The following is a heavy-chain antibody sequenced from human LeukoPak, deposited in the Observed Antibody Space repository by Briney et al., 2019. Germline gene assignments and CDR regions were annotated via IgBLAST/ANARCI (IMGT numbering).Heavy chain of an antibody. Sequence: GGSLRLSCEASGFTFSSSAMSWVRQAPGKGLEWVSAISNNGGYQYYADSVQGRFTISRDNSKSTLCLQMNSLRAEDTAVYYCAKQLGYCSDGSCYFPYWGQGTLVTVSS. V-gene: IGHV3-23*01. J-gene: IGHJ4*02. CDR1: GFTFSSSA. CDR3: AKQLGYCSDGSCYFPY. D-gene: IGHD2-15*01. CDR2: ISNNGGYQ.